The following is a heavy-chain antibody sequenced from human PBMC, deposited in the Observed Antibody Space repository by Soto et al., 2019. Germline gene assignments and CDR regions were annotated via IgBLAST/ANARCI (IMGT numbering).Heavy chain of an antibody. D-gene: IGHD1-26*01. V-gene: IGHV3-23*01. CDR3: AKRSERASYYYYGMDV. Sequence: PGGSLRLSCAASGFTFSSYAMSWVRQAPGKGLEWVSAISGSGGSTYYADSVKGRFTISRDNSKNTLYLQMNSLRAEDTAVYYCAKRSERASYYYYGMDVWGQGTTVTVSS. CDR1: GFTFSSYA. J-gene: IGHJ6*02. CDR2: ISGSGGST.